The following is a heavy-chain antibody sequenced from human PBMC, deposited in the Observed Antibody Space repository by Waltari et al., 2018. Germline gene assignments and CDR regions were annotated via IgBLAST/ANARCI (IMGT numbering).Heavy chain of an antibody. J-gene: IGHJ3*01. CDR2: INTNGNT. CDR3: ARNDYGDYAETFDL. D-gene: IGHD4-17*01. V-gene: IGHV4-34*02. Sequence: QAHLQQWGAGLLKHSETLSLNCGVYNGSLSSFYWSWIRQPPGKGLQWIGDINTNGNTNYNPALKSRVTISVDKSKNQVSLRVTSVTVADTAVYYCARNDYGDYAETFDLWAQGTRVIVSS. CDR1: NGSLSSFY.